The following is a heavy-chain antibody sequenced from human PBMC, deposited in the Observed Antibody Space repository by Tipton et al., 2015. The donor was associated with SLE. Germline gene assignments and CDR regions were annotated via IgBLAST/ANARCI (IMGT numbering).Heavy chain of an antibody. V-gene: IGHV4-59*12. J-gene: IGHJ6*03. CDR1: GGTIVNYF. D-gene: IGHD2-2*01. Sequence: TLSLTCTVSGGTIVNYFWTWIRQPPGKGLEFIGNIFYGGGTTYSPSLKSRLTISLDTSKNQFSLKLSSVTAADTAMYYCAREGEIVVPLRAYYYLDVWGKGTTVTVSS. CDR3: AREGEIVVPLRAYYYLDV. CDR2: IFYGGGT.